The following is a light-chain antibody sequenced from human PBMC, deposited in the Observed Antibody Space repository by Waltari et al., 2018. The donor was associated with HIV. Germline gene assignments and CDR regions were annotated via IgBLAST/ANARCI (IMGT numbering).Light chain of an antibody. CDR2: GFT. Sequence: QSALTQPASVSGSPGQSITISCTGTESDIGLYDFVSWYQQHPDRAPQIIMFGFTSCLFGVSFRFSGSKSGNPASLTISGLQTEDEADYYCSSYTITKSLVFGGGTRLTVL. V-gene: IGLV2-14*01. J-gene: IGLJ3*02. CDR3: SSYTITKSLV. CDR1: ESDIGLYDF.